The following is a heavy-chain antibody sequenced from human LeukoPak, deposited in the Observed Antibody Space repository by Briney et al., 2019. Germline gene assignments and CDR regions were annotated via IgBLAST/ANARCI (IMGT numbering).Heavy chain of an antibody. CDR2: IYDSENT. Sequence: SETLSLTCRVAGGSVNNYYCSWIRLSPGKGLEWIANIYDSENTDYNPSPKSRVTISLDTSQNEVSLNLRSVTAADTAVYYCAGLMIRGILLRKWGPGTQVIVSS. CDR1: GGSVNNYY. J-gene: IGHJ4*02. CDR3: AGLMIRGILLRK. D-gene: IGHD3-10*01. V-gene: IGHV4-4*08.